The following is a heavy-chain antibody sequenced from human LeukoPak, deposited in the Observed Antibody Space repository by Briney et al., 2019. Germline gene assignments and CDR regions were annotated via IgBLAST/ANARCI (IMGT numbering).Heavy chain of an antibody. Sequence: SETLSLACTVSGGSISSYYWSWIRQPPGKGLEWIGYIYYSGSTNYNPSLKSRVTISVDTSKNQFSLKLSSVTAADTAVYYCARGRSSSWYPGDYRGQGTLVTVSS. CDR3: ARGRSSSWYPGDY. J-gene: IGHJ4*02. CDR2: IYYSGST. V-gene: IGHV4-59*01. D-gene: IGHD6-13*01. CDR1: GGSISSYY.